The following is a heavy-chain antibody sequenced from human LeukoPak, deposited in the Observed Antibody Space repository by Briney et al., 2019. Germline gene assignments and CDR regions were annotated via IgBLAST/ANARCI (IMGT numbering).Heavy chain of an antibody. CDR1: GGSIRSSY. D-gene: IGHD5-12*01. Sequence: SETLSLTCTVSGGSIRSSYWSWIRQPPGKGLESIGYMYYSGSTKYNPSLKSRVTMSVDTSQNQFSLKLSSVTAADTAVYHCARVSVSGYGYYYFDYWGQGTLVTVSS. V-gene: IGHV4-59*01. J-gene: IGHJ4*02. CDR2: MYYSGST. CDR3: ARVSVSGYGYYYFDY.